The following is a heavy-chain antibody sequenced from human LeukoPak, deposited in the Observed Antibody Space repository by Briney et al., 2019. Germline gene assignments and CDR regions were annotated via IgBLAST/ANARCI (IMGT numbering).Heavy chain of an antibody. CDR1: GFSVGNNY. V-gene: IGHV3-53*01. CDR2: IYSGGSK. J-gene: IGHJ4*02. CDR3: AKASRADFVVVVAGFEY. Sequence: PGGSLRLSCAVSGFSVGNNYMSWVRQAPGKGLQWVSIIYSGGSKYYADSVKGRFTISRDNSKNTLDLQMNSLRAEDTAVYYCAKASRADFVVVVAGFEYWGQGTLVTVSS. D-gene: IGHD2-15*01.